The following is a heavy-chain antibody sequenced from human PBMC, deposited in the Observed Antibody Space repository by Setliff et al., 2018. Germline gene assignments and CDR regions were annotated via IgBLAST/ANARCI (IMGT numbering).Heavy chain of an antibody. D-gene: IGHD3-10*01. J-gene: IGHJ4*02. V-gene: IGHV4-59*01. Sequence: SETLSLTCSVSGDSINPYYWTWIRQPPGKGLEWIGFIYYSGATTYNPSLKSRVTISVDTSKNQFSLNLNSVTAADTAVYYCARQPSSGAYYNPRPYYFDSWGQGTLVTVSS. CDR2: IYYSGAT. CDR1: GDSINPYY. CDR3: ARQPSSGAYYNPRPYYFDS.